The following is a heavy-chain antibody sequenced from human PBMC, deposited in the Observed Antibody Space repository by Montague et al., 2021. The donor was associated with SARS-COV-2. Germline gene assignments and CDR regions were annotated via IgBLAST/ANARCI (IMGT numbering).Heavy chain of an antibody. CDR3: ARGRQHFNMIVVVMTGGEYYFDY. Sequence: SETLSLTCAVYGGSFSDYYWSWIRQPAGKGLEWIGEINHRGTSNYNPSRKSRVSISVDTSKNQFSLYLGTVTAADTAVYYCARGRQHFNMIVVVMTGGEYYFDYWGQGTLVTVSS. CDR2: INHRGTS. CDR1: GGSFSDYY. V-gene: IGHV4-34*01. J-gene: IGHJ4*02. D-gene: IGHD3-22*01.